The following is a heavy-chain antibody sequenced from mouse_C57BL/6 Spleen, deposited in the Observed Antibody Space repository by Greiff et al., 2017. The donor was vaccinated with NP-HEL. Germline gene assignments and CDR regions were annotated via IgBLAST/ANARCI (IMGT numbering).Heavy chain of an antibody. CDR1: GYTFTSYG. Sequence: QVQLKQSGAELARPGASVKLSCKASGYTFTSYGISWVKQRTGQGLEWIGEIYPRSGNTYYNEKFKGKATLTADKSSSTAYMELRSLTSEDSAVYFCARKGSNYGYAMYYWGQRTSVTVAS. CDR3: ARKGSNYGYAMYY. D-gene: IGHD2-5*01. J-gene: IGHJ4*01. CDR2: IYPRSGNT. V-gene: IGHV1-81*01.